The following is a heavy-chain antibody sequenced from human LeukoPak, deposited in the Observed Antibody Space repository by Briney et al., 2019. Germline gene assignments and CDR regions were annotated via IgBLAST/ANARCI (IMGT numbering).Heavy chain of an antibody. D-gene: IGHD4-17*01. V-gene: IGHV3-30-3*01. Sequence: SCKASGYTFSSYAMHWVRQAPGKGLEWVAVISYDGSNKYYADSVKGRFTISRDNSKNTLYLQMNSLRAEDTAVYYCARGNDYVNWFDPWGQGTLVTVSS. J-gene: IGHJ5*02. CDR1: GYTFSSYA. CDR2: ISYDGSNK. CDR3: ARGNDYVNWFDP.